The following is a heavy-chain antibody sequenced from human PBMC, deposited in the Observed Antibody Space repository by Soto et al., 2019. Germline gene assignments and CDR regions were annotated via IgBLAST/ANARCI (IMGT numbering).Heavy chain of an antibody. D-gene: IGHD6-19*01. V-gene: IGHV3-23*01. CDR2: ISGSGGNT. CDR3: AKGSLQWVEFYY. J-gene: IGHJ4*02. CDR1: GFTFSSSV. Sequence: EVQLLESGGDLVQPGGSLRLSCAASGFTFSSSVMSWVRQAPGKGLEWVSTISGSGGNTHYADSVKGRFTISRDNSKNTLHMQMNSLRAEDTAVYYCAKGSLQWVEFYYWGQGTLVTVSS.